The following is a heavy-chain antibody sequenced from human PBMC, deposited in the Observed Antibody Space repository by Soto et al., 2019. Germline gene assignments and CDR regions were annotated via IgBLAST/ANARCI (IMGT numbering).Heavy chain of an antibody. CDR3: ARDPGAITVAGNFDY. CDR1: AFTFSSYA. Sequence: EVQLLESGGGLVQPGGSLRLSCAASAFTFSSYAMSWVRQSPGKGLEWVSGISGSGISTYYADSVKGRFSISRDNSKNTLYLQMDSLRAEDTAVYYCARDPGAITVAGNFDYWGQGTLDNVSS. D-gene: IGHD6-19*01. V-gene: IGHV3-23*01. CDR2: ISGSGIST. J-gene: IGHJ4*02.